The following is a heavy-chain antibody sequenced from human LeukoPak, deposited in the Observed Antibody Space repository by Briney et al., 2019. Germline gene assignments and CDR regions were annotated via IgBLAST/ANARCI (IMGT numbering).Heavy chain of an antibody. D-gene: IGHD1-26*01. V-gene: IGHV3-30-3*01. J-gene: IGHJ4*02. Sequence: GGSLRLSRAASGFTFSSYVMHWVRQVPGKELEWVAAVSVDDSNKYYADSVKGRLTISRDNAKNSLYLQMNSLRAEDTAVYYCARDEVGAATPFGDYWGPGILVTVSS. CDR2: VSVDDSNK. CDR3: ARDEVGAATPFGDY. CDR1: GFTFSSYV.